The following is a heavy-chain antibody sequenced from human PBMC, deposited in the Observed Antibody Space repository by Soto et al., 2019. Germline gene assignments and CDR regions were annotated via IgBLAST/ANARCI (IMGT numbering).Heavy chain of an antibody. Sequence: QVQLVQSGAEVKKPGASVKVSCKDSGYTFTSYDINWVRQATGQGLEWMGWMNPNSGNTGYAQKFQGRVTMTRNTSISTAYMELSSLRSEDTAVYYCARVRYSGYDSDFDYWGQGTLVTVSS. J-gene: IGHJ4*02. CDR1: GYTFTSYD. CDR3: ARVRYSGYDSDFDY. V-gene: IGHV1-8*01. D-gene: IGHD5-12*01. CDR2: MNPNSGNT.